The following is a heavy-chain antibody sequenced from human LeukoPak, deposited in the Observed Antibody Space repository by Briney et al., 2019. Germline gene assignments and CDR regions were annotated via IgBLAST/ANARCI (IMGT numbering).Heavy chain of an antibody. D-gene: IGHD6-13*01. Sequence: GGSLRLSCAASGFTFNNYAMSWVRQAPGKGLEWVAVISYDGSNKYYADSVKGRFTISRDNSKNTLYLQMNSLRAEDTAVYYCAKEEGYSSSWYPFDYWGQGTLVTVSS. CDR1: GFTFNNYA. V-gene: IGHV3-30*18. J-gene: IGHJ4*02. CDR2: ISYDGSNK. CDR3: AKEEGYSSSWYPFDY.